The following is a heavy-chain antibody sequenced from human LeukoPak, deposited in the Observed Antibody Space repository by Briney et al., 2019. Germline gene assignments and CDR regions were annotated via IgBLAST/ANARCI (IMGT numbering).Heavy chain of an antibody. D-gene: IGHD6-19*01. CDR2: IYTGGNT. CDR3: TRAGFDGGWEVVDF. CDR1: GFTVSNNY. Sequence: PGGSLRLSCAASGFTVSNNYMSWVRQRPGKGLEWVSVIYTGGNTYYSDSVMGRFTISRDNSHNTLYLQMNSTRVDDTALYFSTRAGFDGGWEVVDFWGQGTLVTVSS. J-gene: IGHJ4*02. V-gene: IGHV3-53*03.